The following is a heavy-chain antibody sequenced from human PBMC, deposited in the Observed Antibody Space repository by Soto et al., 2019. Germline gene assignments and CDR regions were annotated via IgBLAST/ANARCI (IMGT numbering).Heavy chain of an antibody. Sequence: SETLSLTCTVSGGSISNGYYYWSWVRQNPGKGLEWIGHIYHSGRTYYNPSLKSRVTISVDTSKNQFSLNLSSVTAADTAVYYCARWVEVSLDYFDSWGQGTPVT. D-gene: IGHD2-15*01. CDR3: ARWVEVSLDYFDS. J-gene: IGHJ4*02. V-gene: IGHV4-31*03. CDR1: GGSISNGYYY. CDR2: IYHSGRT.